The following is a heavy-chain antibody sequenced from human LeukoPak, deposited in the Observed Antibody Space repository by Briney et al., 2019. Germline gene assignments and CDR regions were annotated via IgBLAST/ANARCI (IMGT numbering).Heavy chain of an antibody. CDR2: INSDGSST. CDR3: AQATGTTTRGPLGY. Sequence: GGSLRLSCAASGFTFSSYWMHWVRQAPGKGLVWVSRINSDGSSTSYADSVKGRFTISRDNAKNTLYLQMNSLRAEDTAVYYCAQATGTTTRGPLGYWGQGTLVTVSS. D-gene: IGHD1-1*01. V-gene: IGHV3-74*01. J-gene: IGHJ4*02. CDR1: GFTFSSYW.